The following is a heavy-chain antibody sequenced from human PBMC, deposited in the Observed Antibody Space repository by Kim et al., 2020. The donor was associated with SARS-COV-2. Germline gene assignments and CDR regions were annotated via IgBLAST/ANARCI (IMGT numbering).Heavy chain of an antibody. V-gene: IGHV3-30*18. J-gene: IGHJ6*02. Sequence: GGSLRLSCAASGFTFSSYGMHWVRQAPGKGLEWVADISYDGSNKYYADSVKGRFTISRDNSKNTLYLQMNSLRAEDTAVYYCAKDLPGYDYYYYYGMDVWGQGTTVTVSS. CDR2: ISYDGSNK. CDR1: GFTFSSYG. D-gene: IGHD5-12*01. CDR3: AKDLPGYDYYYYYGMDV.